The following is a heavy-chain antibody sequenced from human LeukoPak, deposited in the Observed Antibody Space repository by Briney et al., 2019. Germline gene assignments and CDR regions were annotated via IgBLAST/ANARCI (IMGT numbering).Heavy chain of an antibody. CDR2: ISGSGGST. D-gene: IGHD3-22*01. Sequence: PGGSLRLSCAASGFTFSSYAMSWVRQAPGKGLEWVSGISGSGGSTYYADSGKGRFTISRDNSKNTLYLQMNSLRAEDTAVYYCARVRNYYDSSGYYLDYWGQGTLVTVSS. J-gene: IGHJ4*02. CDR3: ARVRNYYDSSGYYLDY. V-gene: IGHV3-23*01. CDR1: GFTFSSYA.